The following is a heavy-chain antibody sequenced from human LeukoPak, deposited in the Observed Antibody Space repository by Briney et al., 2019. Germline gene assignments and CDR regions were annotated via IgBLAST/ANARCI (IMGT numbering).Heavy chain of an antibody. Sequence: TGGSLRLSCSASGFTFSNYWISWVRQAPGKGLEWVANIKQDESEKYYVDSVKGRFTISRDNAKSSLYLQMNSLRAEDPAVYYCARALDSSSSRYQAFEEWGQGTLVTVSS. CDR3: ARALDSSSSRYQAFEE. CDR2: IKQDESEK. J-gene: IGHJ4*02. V-gene: IGHV3-7*01. CDR1: GFTFSNYW. D-gene: IGHD2-2*01.